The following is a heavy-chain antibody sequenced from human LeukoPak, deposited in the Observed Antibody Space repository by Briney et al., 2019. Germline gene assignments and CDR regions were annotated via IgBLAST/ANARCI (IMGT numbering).Heavy chain of an antibody. V-gene: IGHV4-39*01. J-gene: IGHJ4*02. CDR2: IDYSGGT. CDR1: GGSVSSSSYY. D-gene: IGHD2-15*01. Sequence: PSETLSLTCTVSGGSVSSSSYYWGWIRQSPGKGLEWIGSIDYSGGTYSNPSLKTRLTISVDTSKNQFSPKLSSVTAADTAVYYCARSRYSYYFDYWGQGTLVTVSS. CDR3: ARSRYSYYFDY.